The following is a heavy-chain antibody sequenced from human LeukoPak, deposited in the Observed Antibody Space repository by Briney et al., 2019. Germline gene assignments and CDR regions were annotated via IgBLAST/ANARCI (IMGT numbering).Heavy chain of an antibody. CDR3: ARERPNIVVVPAATWFDP. CDR1: GGSISSYY. J-gene: IGHJ5*02. CDR2: IYTSGST. V-gene: IGHV4-4*07. Sequence: PSETLSLTCTVSGGSISSYYWSWIRQPAGKGLEWIGRIYTSGSTNYNPSLKSRVTISVDTSKNQFSLKLSSVTAADTAVYYCARERPNIVVVPAATWFDPWGQGTLVTASS. D-gene: IGHD2-2*01.